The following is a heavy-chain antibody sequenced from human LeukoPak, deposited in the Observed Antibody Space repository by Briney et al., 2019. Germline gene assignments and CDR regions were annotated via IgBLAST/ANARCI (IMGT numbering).Heavy chain of an antibody. CDR3: ARDRSSSGYCSSTSCYDDAFDI. D-gene: IGHD2-2*03. CDR1: GGSVSSGSYY. V-gene: IGHV4-61*01. Sequence: PSETLSLTCTVSGGSVSSGSYYWSWIRQPPGKGLEWIGYIYYSGSTNYNPSLKSRVTISVDTSKNQFSLKLSSVTAADTAVHYCARDRSSSGYCSSTSCYDDAFDIWGQGTMVTVSS. J-gene: IGHJ3*02. CDR2: IYYSGST.